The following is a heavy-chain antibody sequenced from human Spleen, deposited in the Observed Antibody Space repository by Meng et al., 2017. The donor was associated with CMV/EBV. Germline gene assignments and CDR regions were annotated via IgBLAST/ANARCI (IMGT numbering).Heavy chain of an antibody. CDR3: ARGYCSSTSCYRNWYFDL. CDR2: ISYDGSNK. D-gene: IGHD2-2*01. Sequence: GESLKISCAASGFTFGNYAVTWVRQAPGKGLEWVAVISYDGSNKYYADSVKGRFTISRDNSKNTLYLQMNSLRAEDTAVYYCARGYCSSTSCYRNWYFDLWGRGTLVTVSS. CDR1: GFTFGNYA. J-gene: IGHJ2*01. V-gene: IGHV3-30*04.